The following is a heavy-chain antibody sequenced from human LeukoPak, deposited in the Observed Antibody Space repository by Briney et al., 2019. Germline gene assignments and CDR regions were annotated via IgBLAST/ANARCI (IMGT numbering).Heavy chain of an antibody. V-gene: IGHV3-74*01. Sequence: GGSLRLSCAASGFTFSSYWMHWVRQAPGKGLVWVSRINSDGSSTSYADSVKGRFTISRDNSKNTLYLQMNSLRAEDTAVYYCATTHRVIKYFDYWGQGTLVTVSS. CDR1: GFTFSSYW. CDR3: ATTHRVIKYFDY. D-gene: IGHD2/OR15-2a*01. CDR2: INSDGSST. J-gene: IGHJ4*02.